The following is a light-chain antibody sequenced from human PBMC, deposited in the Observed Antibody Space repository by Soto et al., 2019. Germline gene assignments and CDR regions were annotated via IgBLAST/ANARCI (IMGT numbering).Light chain of an antibody. Sequence: DIQMTPSPSSLSASVGDRVTITCRASQSISSYLNWYQQKPGKAPKLLIYAASSLQSGVPSRFSGSGSGTDFTLTISSLQPGDFATYYCQQSYSTPVTFGQGTRLEIK. J-gene: IGKJ5*01. CDR2: AAS. V-gene: IGKV1-39*01. CDR3: QQSYSTPVT. CDR1: QSISSY.